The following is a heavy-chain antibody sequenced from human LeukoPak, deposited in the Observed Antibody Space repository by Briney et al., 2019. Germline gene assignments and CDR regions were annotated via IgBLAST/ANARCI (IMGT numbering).Heavy chain of an antibody. V-gene: IGHV4-59*08. CDR1: GDSLSTYY. D-gene: IGHD1-14*01. CDR3: ARQRKSPDVLRFDY. Sequence: PSETLSLTCTVSGDSLSTYYWTWIRRPPGKGLDWIGYIYFSGSTSYNPSLKSRVTISVDTSKNQFSLRLTSVTAADTAMYYCARQRKSPDVLRFDYWGPGILVTVSP. J-gene: IGHJ4*02. CDR2: IYFSGST.